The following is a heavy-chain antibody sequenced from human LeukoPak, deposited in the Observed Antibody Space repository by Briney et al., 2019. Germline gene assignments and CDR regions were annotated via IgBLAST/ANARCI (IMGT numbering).Heavy chain of an antibody. Sequence: SGTLSLTSTVSVGSISSSSYYSGWLRHPPGKGLEWIASINYSGRTYYNPSRKSQVTISVDTPNTHSSLKLTSLAAGDTAVYYCARRGSGRNWFERWGQGTLVTVS. V-gene: IGHV4-39*01. J-gene: IGHJ5*02. D-gene: IGHD3-10*01. CDR3: ARRGSGRNWFER. CDR2: INYSGRT. CDR1: VGSISSSSYY.